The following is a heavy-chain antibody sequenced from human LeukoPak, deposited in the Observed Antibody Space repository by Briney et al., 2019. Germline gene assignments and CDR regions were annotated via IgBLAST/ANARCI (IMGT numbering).Heavy chain of an antibody. V-gene: IGHV3-23*01. CDR3: AKGAYYDSSGYYFGFYYYYYGMDV. CDR2: ISGSGGST. J-gene: IGHJ6*02. Sequence: GSLRLSCAASGNYWMHWVRQAPGKGLEWVSAISGSGGSTYYADSVRGRFTISRDNSKNTLYLQMNSLRAEDTAVYYCAKGAYYDSSGYYFGFYYYYYGMDVWGQGTTVTVSS. D-gene: IGHD3-22*01. CDR1: GNYW.